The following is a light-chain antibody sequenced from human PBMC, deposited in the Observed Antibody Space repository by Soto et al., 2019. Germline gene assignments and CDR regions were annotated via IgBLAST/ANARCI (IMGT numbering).Light chain of an antibody. J-gene: IGLJ1*01. CDR2: EVT. V-gene: IGLV2-23*02. CDR3: CCRGCTSPTDV. CDR1: SSDVGSYND. Sequence: QSALTQPASVSGSPGQSITISCTGTSSDVGSYNDASWYQQHPGKAPKLIIYEVTKRPSGVYDRFSGSKSGNTASLTISGLQAEYEDDYHCCCRGCTSPTDVFGTGTKLTVL.